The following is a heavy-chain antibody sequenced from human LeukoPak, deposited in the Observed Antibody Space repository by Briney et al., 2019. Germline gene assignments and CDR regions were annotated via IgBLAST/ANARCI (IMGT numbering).Heavy chain of an antibody. CDR2: ISYDGSNK. D-gene: IGHD6-19*01. CDR3: ARDGGIAVAGTGWFDP. J-gene: IGHJ5*02. V-gene: IGHV3-30*04. Sequence: GGSLRLSCAASGFTFSSYAMHWVRQAPGKGLEWVAVISYDGSNKYYADSVKGRFTISRDNSKNTLYLQMNSLRAEDTAVYYCARDGGIAVAGTGWFDPWGQGTLVTVSS. CDR1: GFTFSSYA.